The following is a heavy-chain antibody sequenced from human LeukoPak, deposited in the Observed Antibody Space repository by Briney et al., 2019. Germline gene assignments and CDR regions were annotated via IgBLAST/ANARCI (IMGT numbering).Heavy chain of an antibody. CDR3: ARGPSHSGSYFVY. CDR2: ISSDGSRT. CDR1: GFTFNTYW. Sequence: GGSVRHSCAASGFTFNTYWMYWVRQCSGKGLVWVSRISSDGSRTEYADSVEGRFTISRDNAKNTLYLQMDSLRAEDTAVYYCARGPSHSGSYFVYWGQGTLVTVSS. J-gene: IGHJ4*02. V-gene: IGHV3-74*03. D-gene: IGHD1-26*01.